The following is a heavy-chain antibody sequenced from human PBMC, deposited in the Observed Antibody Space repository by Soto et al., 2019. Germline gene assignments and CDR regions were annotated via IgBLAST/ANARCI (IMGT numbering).Heavy chain of an antibody. V-gene: IGHV3-21*01. CDR3: ARVGSIAVGPSTAEDYYYGMDV. Sequence: PGGSLRLSCAASGFTFSSYSMNWVRQAPGKGLEWVSSISSSSSYIYYADSVKGRFTISRDNAKNSLYLQMNSLRAEDTAVYYCARVGSIAVGPSTAEDYYYGMDVWGQGTTVTVSS. J-gene: IGHJ6*02. D-gene: IGHD6-19*01. CDR2: ISSSSSYI. CDR1: GFTFSSYS.